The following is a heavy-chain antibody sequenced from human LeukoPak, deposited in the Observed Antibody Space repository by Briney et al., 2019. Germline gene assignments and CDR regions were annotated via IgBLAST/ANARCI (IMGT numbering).Heavy chain of an antibody. D-gene: IGHD3-22*01. CDR1: GFSFRNYV. V-gene: IGHV3-30*09. Sequence: GGSLRLSCAASGFSFRNYVLHWVRQAPGKGLEWVAVMSNNGVTQFYADSVKGRFAVSRDDSKNTLYLQMNSLRVEDTALFYCVREGYYSLARRPTLYFDSWGQGTLVTVSS. J-gene: IGHJ4*02. CDR2: MSNNGVTQ. CDR3: VREGYYSLARRPTLYFDS.